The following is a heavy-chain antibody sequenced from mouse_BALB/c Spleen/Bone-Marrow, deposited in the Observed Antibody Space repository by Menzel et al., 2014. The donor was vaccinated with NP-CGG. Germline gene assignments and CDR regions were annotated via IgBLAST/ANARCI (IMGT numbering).Heavy chain of an antibody. J-gene: IGHJ4*01. CDR2: IDPANGNT. D-gene: IGHD2-3*01. Sequence: VQLQQPGAELVKPGASVKLSCTASGFNIKDTYMYWVKQRPERGLEWIGKIDPANGNTKYDPKFQGKATITADTSSNTAYLQLSSLTSEDTAVYYCAVYDGYAMDYWGQGTSVTVSS. CDR1: GFNIKDTY. V-gene: IGHV14-3*02. CDR3: AVYDGYAMDY.